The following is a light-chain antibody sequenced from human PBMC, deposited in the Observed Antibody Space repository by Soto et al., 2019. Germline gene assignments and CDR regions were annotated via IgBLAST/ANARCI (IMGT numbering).Light chain of an antibody. J-gene: IGKJ3*01. CDR1: QSVSDMY. V-gene: IGKV3-20*01. Sequence: ESVLTQSPGTLSLSPGERATLSCRASQSVSDMYLAWYQQKPGQAPRLLIYASNRATGIPDRFSGSGSGTDFTLTISRLEPEDFAVYYCQHYGTSALFGPGTKVEI. CDR3: QHYGTSAL. CDR2: AS.